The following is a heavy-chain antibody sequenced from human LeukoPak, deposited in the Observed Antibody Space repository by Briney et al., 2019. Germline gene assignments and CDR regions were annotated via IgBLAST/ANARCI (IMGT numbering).Heavy chain of an antibody. CDR2: ISSSGSTI. CDR3: ARRGSWGEPRPFDY. D-gene: IGHD3-16*01. CDR1: GFTFSDYY. V-gene: IGHV3-11*01. Sequence: GRSLRLSCAASGFTFSDYYMSWIRQAPGKGLEWVSYISSSGSTIYYADSVKGRFTISRDNAKNSLYLQMNSLRAENTAVYYCARRGSWGEPRPFDYWGQGSLVTVSS. J-gene: IGHJ4*02.